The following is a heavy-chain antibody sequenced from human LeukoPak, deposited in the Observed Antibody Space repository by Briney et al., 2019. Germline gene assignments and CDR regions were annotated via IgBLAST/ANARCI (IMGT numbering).Heavy chain of an antibody. V-gene: IGHV3-33*01. CDR2: IWYDGSNK. J-gene: IGHJ4*02. CDR3: ARAPYSSSALDY. D-gene: IGHD6-13*01. Sequence: PGRSLRLSCAASGFTFSSYGMHCVRQAPGKGLEWVAVIWYDGSNKYYADSVKGRFTISRDNSKNTLYLQMNSLRAEDTAVYYCARAPYSSSALDYWGQGTLVTVSS. CDR1: GFTFSSYG.